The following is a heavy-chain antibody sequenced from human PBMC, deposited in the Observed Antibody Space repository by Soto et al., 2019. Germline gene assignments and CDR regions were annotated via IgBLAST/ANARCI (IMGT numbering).Heavy chain of an antibody. CDR3: TITTYGDYEAGMDV. J-gene: IGHJ6*02. CDR2: IKSKTDGGTT. D-gene: IGHD4-17*01. V-gene: IGHV3-15*01. CDR1: GFTFSNAW. Sequence: EVQLVESGGGLVKPGGSLRLSCAASGFTFSNAWMSWVRQAPGKGLEWVGRIKSKTDGGTTDYAAPVKGRFTISRDDSKNTLYLQMNSLKTEDTAVYYCTITTYGDYEAGMDVWGQGTTVTVSS.